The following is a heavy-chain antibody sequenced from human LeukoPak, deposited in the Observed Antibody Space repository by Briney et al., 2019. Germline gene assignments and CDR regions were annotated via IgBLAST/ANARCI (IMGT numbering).Heavy chain of an antibody. CDR2: ISSSSSYI. CDR3: ARDRDSGWYYY. Sequence: GGSLRLSCAASAFTFSSYSMNWVRQAPGKGLKWVSSISSSSSYIYYADSVKGRFTISRDNAKNSLYLQMNSLRAEDTAVYYCARDRDSGWYYYWGQGTLVTVSS. D-gene: IGHD6-19*01. J-gene: IGHJ4*02. V-gene: IGHV3-21*01. CDR1: AFTFSSYS.